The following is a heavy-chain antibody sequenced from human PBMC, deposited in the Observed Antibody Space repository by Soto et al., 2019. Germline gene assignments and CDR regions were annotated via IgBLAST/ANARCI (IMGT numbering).Heavy chain of an antibody. CDR1: GDSVTSDSYF. CDR2: SYYSGYYSGST. CDR3: ASVTFGGVVLAH. V-gene: IGHV4-61*01. Sequence: PSETLSLTCTVSGDSVTSDSYFWSWIRQPPGKGLEWIGNSYYSGYYSGSTNHNPSLKSRVTVSVDTSKKQISLNLTSVTDADTAVYYCASVTFGGVVLAHWGQGTLVTVSS. D-gene: IGHD3-16*01. J-gene: IGHJ4*02.